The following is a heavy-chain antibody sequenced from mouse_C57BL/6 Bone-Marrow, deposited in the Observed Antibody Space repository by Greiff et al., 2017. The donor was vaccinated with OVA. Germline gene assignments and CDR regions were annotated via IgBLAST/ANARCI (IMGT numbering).Heavy chain of an antibody. V-gene: IGHV5-6*02. CDR1: GFTFSSYG. CDR3: ARHYYGSSYY. D-gene: IGHD1-1*01. Sequence: EVKLQESGGDLVKPGGSLKLSCAASGFTFSSYGMSWVRQTPDKRLEWVATISSGGSYTYYPDSVKGRFTISRDKAKNTLYLQMSSLKSEDTAMYYCARHYYGSSYYWGQGTTLTVSS. J-gene: IGHJ2*01. CDR2: ISSGGSYT.